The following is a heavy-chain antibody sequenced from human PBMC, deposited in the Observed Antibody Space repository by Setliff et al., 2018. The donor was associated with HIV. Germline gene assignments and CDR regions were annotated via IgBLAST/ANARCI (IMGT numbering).Heavy chain of an antibody. CDR1: GGSISSRSYY. CDR3: ARWAGSSSWAGRGFVS. D-gene: IGHD6-13*01. Sequence: PSETLSLTCTVSGGSISSRSYYWGWIRQSPGKGLEWIGSIYYSGSIYYNPSLKSRVTISLDTSKKQVSLKLNSVTAADTAVYYCARWAGSSSWAGRGFVSWGQGTLVTVSS. V-gene: IGHV4-39*07. J-gene: IGHJ4*02. CDR2: IYYSGSI.